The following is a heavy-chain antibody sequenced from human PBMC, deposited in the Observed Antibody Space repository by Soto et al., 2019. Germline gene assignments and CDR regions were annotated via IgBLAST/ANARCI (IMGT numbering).Heavy chain of an antibody. CDR2: IYYSGST. Sequence: SETLSLTCTVSGGSISRSSYYWGWIRQPPGKGLEWIGSIYYSGSTYYNPSLKSRVTISVDTSKNQFSLKLSSVTAADTAVYYCARHLIAAAGGGWFDPWGQGTLVTVSS. CDR1: GGSISRSSYY. CDR3: ARHLIAAAGGGWFDP. D-gene: IGHD6-13*01. J-gene: IGHJ5*02. V-gene: IGHV4-39*01.